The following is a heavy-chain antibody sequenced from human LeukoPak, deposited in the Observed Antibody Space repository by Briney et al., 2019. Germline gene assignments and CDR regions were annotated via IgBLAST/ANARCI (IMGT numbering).Heavy chain of an antibody. CDR3: ARCHASCHLNHELFDY. V-gene: IGHV3-21*01. D-gene: IGHD2-2*01. J-gene: IGHJ4*02. CDR2: ISSSSSYI. CDR1: GFTFSSYS. Sequence: GGSLRLSCAASGFTFSSYSMNWVRQAPGKGLEWVSSISSSSSYIYYADSVKGRFSISRDNAKNSLYLQMNSLRAEDTAVYYCARCHASCHLNHELFDYWGQGTLVTVSS.